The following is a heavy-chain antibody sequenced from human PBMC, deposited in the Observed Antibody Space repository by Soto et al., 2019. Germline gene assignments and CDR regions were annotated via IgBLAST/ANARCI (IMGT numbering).Heavy chain of an antibody. Sequence: QVQLQESGPGLVKPSETLSLTCTVSGGSISSYYWSWIRQPPGKGLEWIGYIYYSGSTNYNPSLKSRVTISVDTSKHQFSLKLSSVTAADTAVYYCARVESRDGYNRYYFDYWGQGTLVTVSS. CDR3: ARVESRDGYNRYYFDY. D-gene: IGHD5-12*01. CDR2: IYYSGST. CDR1: GGSISSYY. V-gene: IGHV4-59*01. J-gene: IGHJ4*02.